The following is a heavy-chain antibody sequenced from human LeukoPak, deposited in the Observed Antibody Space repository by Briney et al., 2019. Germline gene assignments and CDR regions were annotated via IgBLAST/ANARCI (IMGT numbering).Heavy chain of an antibody. CDR2: INPNSVGT. D-gene: IGHD6-19*01. CDR1: GYAFPGYY. J-gene: IGHJ5*02. CDR3: ARAYGTGWYNWFDP. V-gene: IGHV1-2*02. Sequence: SGKFSSTASGYAFPGYYMHWVRPAPGQGLGWMGWINPNSVGTNYAQKFRGRVTMTRDTSISTAYMELSRLRSDDTAVYYCARAYGTGWYNWFDPWGQGTLVTVSS.